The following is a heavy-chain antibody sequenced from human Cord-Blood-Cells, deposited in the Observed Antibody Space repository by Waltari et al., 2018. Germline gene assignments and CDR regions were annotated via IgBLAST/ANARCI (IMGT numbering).Heavy chain of an antibody. CDR1: GGSFSGYY. D-gene: IGHD1-26*01. Sequence: QVQLQQWGAGLLKPSETLSLTCAVYGGSFSGYYWSWIRQPPGKGLEWIGEINHSGSTNYNPSLKSRVTISVDTSKNQFSLKLSSVTAADTAVYYCARGGVEWELLWFDPWGQGTLVTVSS. CDR2: INHSGST. J-gene: IGHJ5*02. V-gene: IGHV4-34*01. CDR3: ARGGVEWELLWFDP.